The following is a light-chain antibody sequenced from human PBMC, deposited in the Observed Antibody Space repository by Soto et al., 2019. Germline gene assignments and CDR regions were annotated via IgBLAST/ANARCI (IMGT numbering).Light chain of an antibody. CDR1: QGINTY. J-gene: IGKJ1*01. CDR2: AAS. V-gene: IGKV1-39*01. Sequence: DIQMTQSPSSLSESAGDRVTITCRASQGINTYLNWYQQKPGKAPKLLIYAASNLQSGVPSRFSGSGSETAFTLTISSLQPEDFATYSCQQSYTTTWTFGQGTKVEIQ. CDR3: QQSYTTTWT.